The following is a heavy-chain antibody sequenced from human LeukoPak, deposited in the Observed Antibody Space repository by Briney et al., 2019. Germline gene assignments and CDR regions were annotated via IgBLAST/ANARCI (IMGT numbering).Heavy chain of an antibody. V-gene: IGHV3-30*18. CDR3: AKGRHYYDSSGYFFDY. Sequence: PGGSLRLSCAASGFTFSSYGMHWVRQAPGKGLEWVAVISYDGSNKYYADSVKGRFTISRDNSKNTLYLQMNSLRAEDTAVYYCAKGRHYYDSSGYFFDYWGQGTLVTVSS. J-gene: IGHJ4*02. D-gene: IGHD3-22*01. CDR1: GFTFSSYG. CDR2: ISYDGSNK.